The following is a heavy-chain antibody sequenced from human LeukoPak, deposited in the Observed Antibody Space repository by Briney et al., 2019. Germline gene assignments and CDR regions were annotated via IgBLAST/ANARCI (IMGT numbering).Heavy chain of an antibody. CDR1: GFTFSNYA. D-gene: IGHD3-16*01. CDR3: ARDWGARNYGWHFDL. CDR2: ISYGGNNK. V-gene: IGHV3-30*17. Sequence: GGSLRLSCVASGFTFSNYAMRWVRQATDEGVQWMAVISYGGNNKYYEDSVKGRFTISRDNCKNTLYLQMNRLRAEDTAVFYCARDWGARNYGWHFDLWGRGTVVTVSS. J-gene: IGHJ2*01.